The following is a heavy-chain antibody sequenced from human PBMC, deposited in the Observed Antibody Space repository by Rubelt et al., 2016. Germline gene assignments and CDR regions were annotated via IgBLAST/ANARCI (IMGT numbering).Heavy chain of an antibody. CDR2: ISYDGSNK. Sequence: GKGLEWVAVISYDGSNKYYADSVKGRFTISRDNSKNTLYLQMNSLRAEDTAVYYCAKMGDSSGLSDYWGQGTLVTVSS. CDR3: AKMGDSSGLSDY. J-gene: IGHJ4*02. V-gene: IGHV3-30*18. D-gene: IGHD3-22*01.